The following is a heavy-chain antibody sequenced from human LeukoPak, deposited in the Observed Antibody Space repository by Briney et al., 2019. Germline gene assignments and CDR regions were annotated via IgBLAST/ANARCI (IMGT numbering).Heavy chain of an antibody. Sequence: GGSLRLSCAASGFTFSNAWMSWVRQAPGKGLEWVGRIKSKTDGGTTDYAAPVKGRFTISRDDSKNTLYLQMNSLKTEDTAVYYCTHTRGSIFGVAPMWYYYYGMDVWGQGTTVTVSS. J-gene: IGHJ6*02. V-gene: IGHV3-15*01. CDR1: GFTFSNAW. CDR3: THTRGSIFGVAPMWYYYYGMDV. D-gene: IGHD3-3*01. CDR2: IKSKTDGGTT.